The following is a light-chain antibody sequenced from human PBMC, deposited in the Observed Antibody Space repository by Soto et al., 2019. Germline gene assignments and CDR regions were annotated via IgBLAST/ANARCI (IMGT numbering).Light chain of an antibody. J-gene: IGKJ1*01. Sequence: DIQMTQSPSSLSASVGDRVTITCRASQGISNYLAWYQQKPGKAPKLLIYDASSLESGVPSRFSGSGSGTEFTLTISSLQPEDFASYYCQQYNSYSTFGQGTKGDIK. CDR1: QGISNY. CDR2: DAS. V-gene: IGKV1-16*01. CDR3: QQYNSYST.